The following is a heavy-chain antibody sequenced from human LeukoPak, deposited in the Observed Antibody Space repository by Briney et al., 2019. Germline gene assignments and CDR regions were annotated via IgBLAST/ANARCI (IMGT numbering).Heavy chain of an antibody. CDR1: GGSISSGGYY. V-gene: IGHV4-31*11. J-gene: IGHJ5*02. CDR2: IYYSGST. Sequence: SETLSLTCAVSGGSISSGGYYWSWIRQHPGKGLEWIGYIYYSGSTYYNPSLKSRVTISVDTSKNQFSLKLSSVTAADTAVYYCARGHSGYYDFWSGYYRDNWFDPWGQGTLVTVSS. D-gene: IGHD3-3*01. CDR3: ARGHSGYYDFWSGYYRDNWFDP.